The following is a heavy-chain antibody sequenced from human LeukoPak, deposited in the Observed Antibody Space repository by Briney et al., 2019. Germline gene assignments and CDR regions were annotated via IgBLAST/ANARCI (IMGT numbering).Heavy chain of an antibody. CDR3: ARKGSSTWYTYWFDP. Sequence: SETLSLTCTVSGGSISSYYWSWIRQPPGKGLEWIGYIYYSGSTNYNPSLKSRVTISLDKSKNQFSLKVSSLTAADTAVYYCARKGSSTWYTYWFDPWGQGTLVTVSS. CDR1: GGSISSYY. V-gene: IGHV4-59*12. CDR2: IYYSGST. D-gene: IGHD6-13*01. J-gene: IGHJ5*02.